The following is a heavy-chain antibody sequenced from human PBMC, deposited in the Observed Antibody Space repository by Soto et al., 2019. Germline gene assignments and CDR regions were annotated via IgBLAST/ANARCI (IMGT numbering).Heavy chain of an antibody. Sequence: QVQLVESGGGVVQPGRSLRLSCAASGFTFSSYAMHWVRQAPGKGLEWVAVISYDGSNKYYADSVKGRFTISRDNSKNTLYLQTNSLRAEDTAVYYCASGDYYFDYWGQGTLVTVSS. V-gene: IGHV3-30-3*01. D-gene: IGHD4-17*01. CDR2: ISYDGSNK. CDR1: GFTFSSYA. J-gene: IGHJ4*02. CDR3: ASGDYYFDY.